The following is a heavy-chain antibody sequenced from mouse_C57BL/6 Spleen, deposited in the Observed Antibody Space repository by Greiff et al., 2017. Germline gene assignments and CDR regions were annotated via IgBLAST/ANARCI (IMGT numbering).Heavy chain of an antibody. V-gene: IGHV14-3*01. Sequence: EVQLQESVAELVRPGASVKLSCTASGFNIKNTYMHWVKQRPEQGLEWIGRIDPANGNTKYAPKFQGKATITADTSSNTAYLQLSSLTSEDTAIYYCAYYYYGSSYYFDYWGQGTTLTVSS. CDR3: AYYYYGSSYYFDY. D-gene: IGHD1-1*01. J-gene: IGHJ2*01. CDR1: GFNIKNTY. CDR2: IDPANGNT.